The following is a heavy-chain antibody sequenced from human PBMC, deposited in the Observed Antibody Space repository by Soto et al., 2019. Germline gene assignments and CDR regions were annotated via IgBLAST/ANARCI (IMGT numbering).Heavy chain of an antibody. D-gene: IGHD3-22*01. CDR2: IYYGGRT. V-gene: IGHV4-59*01. J-gene: IGHJ6*02. CDR3: ARDYYYDSRGYPGAYYYGMDV. CDR1: GGSFSSYY. Sequence: SETLSLTCTVSGGSFSSYYWSWIRQPPGKGLEWIGHIYYGGRTNYNPSLKSRVTISGDTSKNQLSLKLSSVAAADTAVYYCARDYYYDSRGYPGAYYYGMDVWGQGTTVTVSS.